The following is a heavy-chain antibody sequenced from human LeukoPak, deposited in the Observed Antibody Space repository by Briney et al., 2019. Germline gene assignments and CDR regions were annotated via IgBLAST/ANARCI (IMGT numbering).Heavy chain of an antibody. CDR1: GFTFSDYY. D-gene: IGHD3-22*01. J-gene: IGHJ4*02. Sequence: GGSLRLSCAASGFTFSDYYMSWIRQAPGKGLEWISYISSSGSTKHYADSVKGRFTISRDNAKNSLYLQMNSLRAEDTAVYYCAKDPVDYYDSSGFVGHYYFDYWGQGTLVTVSS. CDR2: ISSSGSTK. CDR3: AKDPVDYYDSSGFVGHYYFDY. V-gene: IGHV3-11*01.